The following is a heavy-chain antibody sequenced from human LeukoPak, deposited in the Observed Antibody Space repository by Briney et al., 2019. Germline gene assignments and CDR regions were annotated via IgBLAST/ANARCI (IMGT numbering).Heavy chain of an antibody. CDR3: ARDRAADSSGWSPNWFDP. Sequence: SETLSLTCTVSGGSISSGGYYWSWIRQHPGKGLEWIGYIYYSGSTYYNPSLKSRVTMSVDTSKNQFSLKLSSVTAADTAVYYCARDRAADSSGWSPNWFDPWGQGTLVTVSS. CDR1: GGSISSGGYY. J-gene: IGHJ5*02. V-gene: IGHV4-31*03. D-gene: IGHD6-19*01. CDR2: IYYSGST.